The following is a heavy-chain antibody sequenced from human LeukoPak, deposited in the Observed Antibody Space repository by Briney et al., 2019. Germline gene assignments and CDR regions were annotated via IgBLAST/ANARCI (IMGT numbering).Heavy chain of an antibody. Sequence: GGSLRLSCAASGFTFSNSAMNWVRQVPGKGLEWVSSIDYDSSHIYYAASVRGRFTISRDNARNSAYLQMNSLRVEDTAVYYCARVGGSWELILWGQGTLVTVS. J-gene: IGHJ4*02. CDR1: GFTFSNSA. CDR3: ARVGGSWELIL. CDR2: IDYDSSHI. D-gene: IGHD2-15*01. V-gene: IGHV3-21*01.